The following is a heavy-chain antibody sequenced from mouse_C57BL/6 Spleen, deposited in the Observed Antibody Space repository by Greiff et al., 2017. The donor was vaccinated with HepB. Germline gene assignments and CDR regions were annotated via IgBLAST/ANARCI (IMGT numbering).Heavy chain of an antibody. Sequence: DVMLVESGGGLVQPGGSLSLSCAASGFTFTDYYMSWVRQPPGKALEWLGFIRNKANGYTTEYSASVKGRFTISRDNSQSIIYLQMNALRAEDSAAYYCARLYGSSYEAWFAYWGQGTLVTVSA. CDR2: IRNKANGYTT. CDR3: ARLYGSSYEAWFAY. V-gene: IGHV7-3*01. D-gene: IGHD1-1*01. J-gene: IGHJ3*01. CDR1: GFTFTDYY.